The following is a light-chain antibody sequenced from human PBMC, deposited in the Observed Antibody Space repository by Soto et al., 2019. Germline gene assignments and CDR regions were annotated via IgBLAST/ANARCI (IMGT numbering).Light chain of an antibody. CDR2: DAT. J-gene: IGKJ1*01. Sequence: DIQMTQSPSTLSASVGDRVTITCRASQSISRWLAWYQQKPGKAPKVLIWDATTLHRGVPSRFSGSGFETEFTLTISSLQPDDFATYYCQQYNDYSTWTVGQGTKVDIK. CDR3: QQYNDYSTWT. CDR1: QSISRW. V-gene: IGKV1-5*01.